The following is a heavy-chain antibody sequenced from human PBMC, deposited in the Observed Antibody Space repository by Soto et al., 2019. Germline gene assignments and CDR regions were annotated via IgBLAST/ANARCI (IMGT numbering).Heavy chain of an antibody. J-gene: IGHJ4*02. CDR1: GFTFSSYA. Sequence: GESLKISCAASGFTFSSYAMSWVRQAPGKGLEWVSAISGSGGSTYYADSVKGRFTISRDNSKNTLYLQMNSLRAEDTAVYYCATTYYYDSSGYYWGQGTLVTVSS. D-gene: IGHD3-22*01. CDR2: ISGSGGST. CDR3: ATTYYYDSSGYY. V-gene: IGHV3-23*01.